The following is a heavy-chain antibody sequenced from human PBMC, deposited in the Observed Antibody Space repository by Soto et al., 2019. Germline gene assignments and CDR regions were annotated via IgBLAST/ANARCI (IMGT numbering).Heavy chain of an antibody. CDR2: ISVSGGST. CDR1: GCIFSSDA. V-gene: IGHV3-23*01. CDR3: AKYSSGWRYNWFDP. D-gene: IGHD6-19*01. Sequence: PGGCLRLSGAASGCIFSSDAMSRVSQAPGKGLEWVSGISVSGGSTYYADSVKGRFTISRDNSKNTLYLQMNSLRAEDTAVYYCAKYSSGWRYNWFDPWGQGTLVTVSS. J-gene: IGHJ5*02.